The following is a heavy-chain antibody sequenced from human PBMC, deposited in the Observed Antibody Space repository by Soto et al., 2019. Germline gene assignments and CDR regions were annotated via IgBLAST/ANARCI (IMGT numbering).Heavy chain of an antibody. CDR1: VGSFSGYY. V-gene: IGHV4-34*01. CDR3: ARGRGSSGWYGS. D-gene: IGHD6-19*01. J-gene: IGHJ1*01. CDR2: INHSGST. Sequence: SETLSLTCAVYVGSFSGYYWIWIRQPPGKGLEWIGEINHSGSTNYNPSLKSRVTISVDTSKNQFSLKLSSVTAADTAVYYCARGRGSSGWYGSWGQGTLVTVSS.